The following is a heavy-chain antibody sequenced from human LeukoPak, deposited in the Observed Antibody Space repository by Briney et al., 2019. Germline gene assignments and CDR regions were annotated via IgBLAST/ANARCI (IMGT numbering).Heavy chain of an antibody. V-gene: IGHV3-23*01. CDR3: AKFDYYYGSGSYPHWDY. CDR1: GFTFSSYA. D-gene: IGHD3-10*01. CDR2: ISGSGGGT. J-gene: IGHJ4*02. Sequence: PGGSLRLSCAASGFTFSSYAMSWVRQAPGKGLEWVSAISGSGGGTYYADSVKGRFTISRDNSKNTLYLQMNSLRAEDTAVYYCAKFDYYYGSGSYPHWDYWGQGTLVTVSS.